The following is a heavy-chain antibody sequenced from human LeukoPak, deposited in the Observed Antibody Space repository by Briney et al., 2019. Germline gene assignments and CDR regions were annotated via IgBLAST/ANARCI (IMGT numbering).Heavy chain of an antibody. D-gene: IGHD2-2*01. V-gene: IGHV3-48*01. CDR3: TRVIRPCSGTSCSRGWFDP. Sequence: GXXLRLSCAASGFTFSSYNMNWVRQAPGKGLEWVSYISSSGRTIYYAESVKGRFTISRDNAKNLLYLQMNSLRAEDTAIYYCTRVIRPCSGTSCSRGWFDPWGQGTLVTVSS. CDR1: GFTFSSYN. J-gene: IGHJ5*02. CDR2: ISSSGRTI.